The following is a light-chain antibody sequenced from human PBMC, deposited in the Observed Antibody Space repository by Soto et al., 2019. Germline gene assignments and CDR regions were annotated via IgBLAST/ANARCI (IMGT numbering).Light chain of an antibody. CDR2: ENI. V-gene: IGLV1-51*02. J-gene: IGLJ3*02. CDR1: SSNIGNNY. Sequence: QAVLTQPPSVSAAPGQKVTISCSGSSSNIGNNYVSWYQQLPGTAPILLIYENIKRPSGIPDRFSGSKSGTSATLGITGLQTGDEADYYCGSWDSSLSAGVFGGGTKLTVL. CDR3: GSWDSSLSAGV.